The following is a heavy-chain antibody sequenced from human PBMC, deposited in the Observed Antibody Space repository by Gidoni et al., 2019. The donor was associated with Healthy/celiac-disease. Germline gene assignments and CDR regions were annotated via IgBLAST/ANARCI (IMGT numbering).Heavy chain of an antibody. J-gene: IGHJ3*02. CDR3: ASIDYGGRKSYAFDI. D-gene: IGHD4-17*01. V-gene: IGHV1-18*01. CDR2: TSAYNGNT. CDR1: GYTFTSYG. Sequence: QVQQVQSGAEVKKPGASVKVSCKASGYTFTSYGISWVRQAPGQGLEWMGWTSAYNGNTNYAQKLQGRVTMTTDTSTSTAYMELRSLRSDDTAVYYCASIDYGGRKSYAFDIWGQGTMVTVSS.